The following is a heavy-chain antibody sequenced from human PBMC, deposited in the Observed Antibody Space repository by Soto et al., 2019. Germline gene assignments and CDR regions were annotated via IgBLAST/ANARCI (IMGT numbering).Heavy chain of an antibody. CDR3: ARYNSYAIDY. J-gene: IGHJ4*02. D-gene: IGHD2-8*01. CDR2: IHYSGTT. V-gene: IGHV4-59*01. Sequence: PSETLSLTCTVSGTSISSYYWSWIRQPPGKGLEWIANIHYSGTTYYNPSLAGRVTLSVDTSKNQFSLKMTSVTAADRAMYFCARYNSYAIDYWGRGTLVTVSS. CDR1: GTSISSYY.